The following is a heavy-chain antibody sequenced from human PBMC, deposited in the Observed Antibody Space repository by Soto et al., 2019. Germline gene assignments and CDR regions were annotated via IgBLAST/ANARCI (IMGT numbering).Heavy chain of an antibody. J-gene: IGHJ2*01. V-gene: IGHV4-31*03. D-gene: IGHD3-22*01. CDR2: IYYSGST. CDR3: ARGTKYYDSSGYHWYFDL. CDR1: GGSISSGGYY. Sequence: QVQLQESGPGLMKPSQTLSLTCTVSGGSISSGGYYWSWIRQHPGKGLEWIGYIYYSGSTYYNPSLKSRVTISVDTSKNQCSLKLSSVTAADTAVYYCARGTKYYDSSGYHWYFDLWGRGTLVTVSS.